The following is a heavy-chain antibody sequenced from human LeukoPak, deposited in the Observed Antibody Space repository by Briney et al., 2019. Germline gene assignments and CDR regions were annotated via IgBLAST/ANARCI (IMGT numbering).Heavy chain of an antibody. V-gene: IGHV4-59*12. Sequence: PSETLSLTCTVSGASISSYYCHWIRQSPGKGLEWIGSIYDMGGTQNNPSLRSRVTMSVGTSKNQFSLKLRSVTAADTAIYYCARERNYYNALDVWGQGTTVTVSS. J-gene: IGHJ6*02. CDR2: IYDMGGT. CDR3: ARERNYYNALDV. CDR1: GASISSYY.